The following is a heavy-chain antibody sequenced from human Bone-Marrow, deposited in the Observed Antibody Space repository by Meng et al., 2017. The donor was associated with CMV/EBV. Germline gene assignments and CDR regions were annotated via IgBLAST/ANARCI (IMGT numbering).Heavy chain of an antibody. CDR3: ARGGNYFDY. J-gene: IGHJ4*02. V-gene: IGHV3-30-3*01. CDR1: GFTFSSYA. CDR2: ISYDGSNK. Sequence: GGSLRLSCAASGFTFSSYAMHWVRRAPGKGLEWVAVISYDGSNKYYADSVKGRFTISRDNSKDTLYLQMNSLRAEDTAVYYCARGGNYFDYWGQGTLVTVSS.